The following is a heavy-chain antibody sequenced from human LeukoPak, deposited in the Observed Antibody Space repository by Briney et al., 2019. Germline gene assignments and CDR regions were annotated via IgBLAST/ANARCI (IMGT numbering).Heavy chain of an antibody. J-gene: IGHJ4*02. CDR3: AAAPLNYYDSSGGYFDY. Sequence: GASVKVSCTASGYTFTRYDINWVRQATGQGLEWMGWINLNSGNTGYAQKFQGRVTITRDMSTSTAYMELSSLRSEDTAVYYCAAAPLNYYDSSGGYFDYWGQGTLVTVSS. CDR2: INLNSGNT. D-gene: IGHD3-22*01. V-gene: IGHV1-8*03. CDR1: GYTFTRYD.